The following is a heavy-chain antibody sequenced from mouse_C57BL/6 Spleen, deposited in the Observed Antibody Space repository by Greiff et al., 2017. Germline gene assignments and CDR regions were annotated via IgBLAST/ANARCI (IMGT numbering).Heavy chain of an antibody. J-gene: IGHJ2*01. CDR3: ARFGYGNYDY. D-gene: IGHD2-10*02. V-gene: IGHV1-69*01. Sequence: VQLQQPGAELVMPGASVKLSCKASGYTFTSYWMHWVKQRPGQGLEWIGEIDPSDSCTNYNQKFKGKSSLTVDKSSSTAYMQRSSLTYEYSSVYDCARFGYGNYDYGGQGTTVTVSS. CDR2: IDPSDSCT. CDR1: GYTFTSYW.